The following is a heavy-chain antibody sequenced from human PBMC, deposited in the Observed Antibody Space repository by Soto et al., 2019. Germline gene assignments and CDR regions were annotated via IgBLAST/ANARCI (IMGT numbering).Heavy chain of an antibody. CDR2: IYYSGST. CDR3: ARAPGSGSYFNPYYYYGMDV. CDR1: GGSLSSSSYY. J-gene: IGHJ6*02. V-gene: IGHV4-39*01. Sequence: PSETLSLTCTVSGGSLSSSSYYWGWIRQPPGKGLEWIGSIYYSGSTYYNPSLKSRVTISVDTSKNQFSLKLSSVTAADTAVYYCARAPGSGSYFNPYYYYGMDVWVQGTTVT. D-gene: IGHD3-10*01.